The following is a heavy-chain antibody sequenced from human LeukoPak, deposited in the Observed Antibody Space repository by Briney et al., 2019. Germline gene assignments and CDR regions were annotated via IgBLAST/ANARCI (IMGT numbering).Heavy chain of an antibody. J-gene: IGHJ6*02. CDR2: IYYSGST. D-gene: IGHD3-3*01. CDR1: GGSISGGGYY. CDR3: ARGRITIFGVVYGMDV. Sequence: PSETLSLTCTVSGGSISGGGYYWSWIRQHPGKGLEWIGYIYYSGSTYYNPSLKSRVTISVDTSKNQVSLKLSSVTAADTAVYYCARGRITIFGVVYGMDVWGQGTTVTVSS. V-gene: IGHV4-31*03.